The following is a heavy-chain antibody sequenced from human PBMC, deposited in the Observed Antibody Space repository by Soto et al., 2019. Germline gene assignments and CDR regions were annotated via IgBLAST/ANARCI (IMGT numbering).Heavy chain of an antibody. CDR2: IYPGDSDT. CDR3: ARREYCSSTSCYSPIDY. Sequence: GESLKISCKGSGYSFTSYWIGWVRQMPWKGLEWMGIIYPGDSDTRYSPSFQGQVTISADKSISTAYLQWSSLKASDTAMYYCARREYCSSTSCYSPIDYWGQGTLVTVSS. V-gene: IGHV5-51*01. D-gene: IGHD2-2*01. CDR1: GYSFTSYW. J-gene: IGHJ4*02.